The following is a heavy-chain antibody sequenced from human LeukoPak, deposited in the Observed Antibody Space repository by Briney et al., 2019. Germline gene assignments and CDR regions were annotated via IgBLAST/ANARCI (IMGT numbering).Heavy chain of an antibody. Sequence: ASETLSLTCTVSGYSISSGYYWGWIRQPPGKGLEWIGSIYHIGSTYYNPSLKSRVTISVDTSKNQFSLKLSSVTAADTAVYYCARHLGDYGSGSSPFYYYYYMDVWGKGTTVTISS. CDR2: IYHIGST. V-gene: IGHV4-38-2*02. D-gene: IGHD3-10*01. J-gene: IGHJ6*03. CDR1: GYSISSGYY. CDR3: ARHLGDYGSGSSPFYYYYYMDV.